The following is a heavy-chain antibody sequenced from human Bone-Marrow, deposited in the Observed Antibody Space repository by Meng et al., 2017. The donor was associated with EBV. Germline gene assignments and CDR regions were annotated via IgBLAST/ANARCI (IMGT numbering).Heavy chain of an antibody. D-gene: IGHD3-22*01. V-gene: IGHV4-34*02. CDR3: ARGFLLSHRGLYDRSGYFRFDY. Sequence: QGELQQWGAGLLKPSETLSLTCAVYGGSFSGYSWSWIRQPPGKGLEWIGEINHSGSTNYNPSLKSRVTISLDTSKNQFSLKLSSVTAADTAVYYCARGFLLSHRGLYDRSGYFRFDYWGQGTLVTVSS. J-gene: IGHJ4*02. CDR2: INHSGST. CDR1: GGSFSGYS.